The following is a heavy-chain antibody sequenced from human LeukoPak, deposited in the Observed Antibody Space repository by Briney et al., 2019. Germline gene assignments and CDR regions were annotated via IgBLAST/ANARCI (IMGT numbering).Heavy chain of an antibody. CDR2: INPNSGGT. CDR3: ARFPRLGYCSSTNCYAWFDP. J-gene: IGHJ5*02. D-gene: IGHD2-2*01. CDR1: GYTFTGYY. V-gene: IGHV1-2*02. Sequence: ASVEVSCKASGYTFTGYYMHWVRQAPGQGLEWMGWINPNSGGTNYAQKFQGRVTMTRDTSISTAYMELSRLRSDDTAVYYCARFPRLGYCSSTNCYAWFDPWGQGTLVTVSS.